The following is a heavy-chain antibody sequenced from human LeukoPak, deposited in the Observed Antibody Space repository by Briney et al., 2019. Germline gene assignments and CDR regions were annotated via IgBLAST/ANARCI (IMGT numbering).Heavy chain of an antibody. CDR1: GGTFSSYA. CDR2: IIPIFGTA. D-gene: IGHD2-15*01. CDR3: ARMGLLLPTFDY. Sequence: ASVKDSCKASGGTFSSYAISWVRQAPGQGLEWMGGIIPIFGTANYAQKFQGRVTITADESTSTAYMELSSLRSEDTAVYYCARMGLLLPTFDYWGQGTLVTVSS. V-gene: IGHV1-69*13. J-gene: IGHJ4*02.